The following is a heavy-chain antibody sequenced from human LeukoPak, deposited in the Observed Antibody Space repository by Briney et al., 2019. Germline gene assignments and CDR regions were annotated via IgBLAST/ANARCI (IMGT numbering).Heavy chain of an antibody. CDR3: ARQGWLRLPYDY. V-gene: IGHV4-38-2*02. D-gene: IGHD5-12*01. Sequence: SETLSLTCSVSSYSISSDYYWGWIRQPPGKGLEWIGSIYHSGSTYYNPSLKSRVTISVDTSKNQFSLKLSSVTAADTAVYYCARQGWLRLPYDYWGQGTLVTVSS. CDR1: SYSISSDYY. J-gene: IGHJ4*02. CDR2: IYHSGST.